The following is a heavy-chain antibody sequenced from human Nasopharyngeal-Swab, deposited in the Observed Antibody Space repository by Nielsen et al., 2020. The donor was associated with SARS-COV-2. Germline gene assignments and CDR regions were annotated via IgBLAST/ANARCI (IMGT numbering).Heavy chain of an antibody. V-gene: IGHV3-7*01. Sequence: GESLKISCAASGFSFSSYWMSWARLAPGKGLEWVANIKQDGSEKYYVDSLKGRFTVSRDNAKNSLYLQMNSLRAEDTAVYYCARIRYRDYNDAFDLWGQGTTVTVSS. CDR2: IKQDGSEK. CDR3: ARIRYRDYNDAFDL. J-gene: IGHJ3*01. D-gene: IGHD4-17*01. CDR1: GFSFSSYW.